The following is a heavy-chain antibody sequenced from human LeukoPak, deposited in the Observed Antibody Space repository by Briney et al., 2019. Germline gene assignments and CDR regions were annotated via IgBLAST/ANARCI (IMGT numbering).Heavy chain of an antibody. D-gene: IGHD3-10*01. CDR2: ISYDGSNK. CDR1: GFTFSSYA. J-gene: IGHJ4*02. V-gene: IGHV3-30-3*02. CDR3: AKYGSGGSAPFDY. Sequence: SGGSLRLSCAASGFTFSSYAMHWVRQAPGKGLEWVAVISYDGSNKYYADSVKGRFTISRDNSKNTLYLQMNSLRAEDTAVYYCAKYGSGGSAPFDYWGQGTLVIVSS.